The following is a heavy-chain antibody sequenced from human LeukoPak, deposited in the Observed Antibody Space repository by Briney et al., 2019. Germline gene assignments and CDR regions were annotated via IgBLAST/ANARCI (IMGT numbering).Heavy chain of an antibody. CDR3: AREDNSGWLY. J-gene: IGHJ4*02. CDR2: INHSGST. Sequence: PSETLSLTCAVYGGSFSGYYWSWIRQPPGKGLEWIGEINHSGSTNYNPSLKSRVTISVDTSKNQFSLKLSSVTAADTAVYYCAREDNSGWLYWGQGTLVTVSS. V-gene: IGHV4-34*01. D-gene: IGHD6-19*01. CDR1: GGSFSGYY.